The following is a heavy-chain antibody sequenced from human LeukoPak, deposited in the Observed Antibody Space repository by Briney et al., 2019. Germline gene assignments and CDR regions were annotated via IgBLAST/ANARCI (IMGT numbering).Heavy chain of an antibody. CDR3: AELGITMIGGV. CDR1: GFTFSSYE. CDR2: ISSSDSTI. D-gene: IGHD3-10*02. V-gene: IGHV3-48*03. J-gene: IGHJ6*04. Sequence: GGSLRLSCAASGFTFSSYEMHWVRQAPGKGLEWVSYISSSDSTIYYADSVKGRFTISRDNAKSSLYLQMNSLRAEDTAVYYCAELGITMIGGVWGKGTTVTISS.